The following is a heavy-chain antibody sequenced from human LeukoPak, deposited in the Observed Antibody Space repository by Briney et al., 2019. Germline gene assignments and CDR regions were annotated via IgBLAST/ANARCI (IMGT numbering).Heavy chain of an antibody. J-gene: IGHJ4*02. D-gene: IGHD4-17*01. CDR1: GFTFNKFH. CDR3: AKGGDYGDYGDVGEWDY. Sequence: PGGSLRLSCAASGFTFNKFHMNWVRQAPGKGLEWVSSISSGSRYIYYGDSVKGRFTISRDNAKNSLYLQMNSLRAEDTAVYYCAKGGDYGDYGDVGEWDYWGQGTLVTVSS. V-gene: IGHV3-21*04. CDR2: ISSGSRYI.